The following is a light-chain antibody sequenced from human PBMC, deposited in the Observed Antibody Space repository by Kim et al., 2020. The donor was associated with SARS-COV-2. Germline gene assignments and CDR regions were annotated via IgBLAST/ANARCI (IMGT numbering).Light chain of an antibody. CDR2: GAS. CDR1: QGLSSDY. CDR3: QQFGSSPRT. Sequence: GETSPPSCRASQGLSSDYLAWYQQKPGQAPRLLVFGASSRATGIPDRFRCGGSGTDFTLTITRLGPENFAVYYCQQFGSSPRTFGQGTRLEIK. V-gene: IGKV3-20*01. J-gene: IGKJ5*01.